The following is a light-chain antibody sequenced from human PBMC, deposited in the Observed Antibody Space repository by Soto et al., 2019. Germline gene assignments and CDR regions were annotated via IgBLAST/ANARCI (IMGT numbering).Light chain of an antibody. CDR1: QSVSSN. CDR3: QQYIRWPLT. V-gene: IGKV3-15*01. J-gene: IGKJ1*01. Sequence: EIVMTQSPATLSVSPGERATLSCRASQSVSSNLAWYQQKPGQAPSLLIYGASTRATGTPARFSGSGSGTEFTLTISSLQSEDFAVYYCQQYIRWPLTFGQGTKVDI. CDR2: GAS.